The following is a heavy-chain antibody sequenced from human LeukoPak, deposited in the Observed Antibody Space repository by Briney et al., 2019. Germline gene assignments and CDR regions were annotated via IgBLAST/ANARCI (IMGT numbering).Heavy chain of an antibody. J-gene: IGHJ4*02. CDR3: ARVKRRAYYYDSSGYYFDY. CDR2: IYYSGTT. V-gene: IGHV4-59*11. Sequence: SETLSLTCTVSDGSISGQYLSWIRQPPGKGLEWIAYIYYSGTTNDNPSLKGRVSISLDTSKNQFSLKLSSVTAADTAVYYCARVKRRAYYYDSSGYYFDYWGQGTLVTVSS. D-gene: IGHD3-22*01. CDR1: DGSISGQY.